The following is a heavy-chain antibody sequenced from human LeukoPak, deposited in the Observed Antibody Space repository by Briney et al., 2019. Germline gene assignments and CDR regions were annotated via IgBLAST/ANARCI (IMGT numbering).Heavy chain of an antibody. Sequence: ASVKVSCKASGYTFTSYGISWVRQAPGQGLEWMGWISAYNGNTNYAQKLQGRVTMTTDTSTSTAYMELRSLRSDDTAVYYCARDYRERRFPWISMDVWGKGTTVTVSS. D-gene: IGHD1-1*01. V-gene: IGHV1-18*01. CDR3: ARDYRERRFPWISMDV. CDR2: ISAYNGNT. J-gene: IGHJ6*03. CDR1: GYTFTSYG.